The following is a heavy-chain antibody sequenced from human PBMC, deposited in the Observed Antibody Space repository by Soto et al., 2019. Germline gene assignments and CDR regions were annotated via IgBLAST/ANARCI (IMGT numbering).Heavy chain of an antibody. V-gene: IGHV6-1*01. CDR1: GDSVSSNDAV. J-gene: IGHJ5*02. CDR3: ARLVGNSWLDH. D-gene: IGHD6-6*01. Sequence: QVQLQQSGPGLVKPSQTLSLTCAISGDSVSSNDAVWNWIRQSPSRGLEWLGRTYYRPIWPTEYAVSVKGRMTITHDASKNQFSLQLNAVTPEDTAMYYCARLVGNSWLDHWGQGTLVTVSA. CDR2: TYYRPIWPT.